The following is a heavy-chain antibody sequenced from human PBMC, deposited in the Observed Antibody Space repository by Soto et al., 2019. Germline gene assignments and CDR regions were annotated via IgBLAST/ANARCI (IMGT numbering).Heavy chain of an antibody. V-gene: IGHV1-69*06. Sequence: SVEISCKASGGTFSSYSNTWLRQSPGQAHEWMGGIIPIFGTANYAQKFQGRATITADKSTSTAYMELSSLRSEDTAVYYCASAADDGGRNYYCSMDVWCQDTTETV. D-gene: IGHD2-15*01. CDR3: ASAADDGGRNYYCSMDV. J-gene: IGHJ6*02. CDR1: GGTFSSYS. CDR2: IIPIFGTA.